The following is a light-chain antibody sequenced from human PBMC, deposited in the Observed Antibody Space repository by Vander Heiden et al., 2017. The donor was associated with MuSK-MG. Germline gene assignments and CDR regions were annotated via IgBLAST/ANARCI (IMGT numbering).Light chain of an antibody. Sequence: SSELTQDPAVSVALGQTVRITCQGDSLRRDYASWYQQKPGQAPVLGIYGETNRPSGIPDRFSGSTSRNTASLNITGAQAEDEADYYCNSRDSSGNHWIFGGGTKLTVL. CDR2: GET. V-gene: IGLV3-19*01. J-gene: IGLJ2*01. CDR3: NSRDSSGNHWI. CDR1: SLRRDY.